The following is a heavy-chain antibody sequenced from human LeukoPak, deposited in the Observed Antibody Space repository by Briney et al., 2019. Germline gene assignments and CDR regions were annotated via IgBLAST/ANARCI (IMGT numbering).Heavy chain of an antibody. D-gene: IGHD1-26*01. CDR2: IIPIFGTA. CDR1: GGTFSSYA. J-gene: IGHJ6*03. CDR3: AREWAADYYYYMDV. Sequence: GASVKVSCKASGGTFSSYAISWVRQAPGQGLEWMGGIIPIFGTANYAQKFQGRVTITADKSTSTAYMELSSLRSEDTAVYYCAREWAADYYYYMDVWGKGTTVTVSS. V-gene: IGHV1-69*06.